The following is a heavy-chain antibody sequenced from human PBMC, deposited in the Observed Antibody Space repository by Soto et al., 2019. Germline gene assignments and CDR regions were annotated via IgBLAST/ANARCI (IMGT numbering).Heavy chain of an antibody. Sequence: GGSLRLSCAASGFTFSSYAMSWVRQAPGKGLEWVSAISGSGGSTYYADSVKGRFTISRDNSKNTLYLQMNSLRAEDTAVYYCAKDPCSGGSCYPHSFDYWGQGPLFTVSS. J-gene: IGHJ4*02. D-gene: IGHD2-15*01. CDR1: GFTFSSYA. CDR2: ISGSGGST. CDR3: AKDPCSGGSCYPHSFDY. V-gene: IGHV3-23*01.